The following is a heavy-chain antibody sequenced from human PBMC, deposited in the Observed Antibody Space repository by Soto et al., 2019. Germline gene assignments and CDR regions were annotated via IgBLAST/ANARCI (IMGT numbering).Heavy chain of an antibody. D-gene: IGHD7-27*01. J-gene: IGHJ4*02. CDR3: ARAENWGSPTFDY. Sequence: PGGSLRLSCTASGFTFSSYWMHWVRQAPGKGLEWVSRIKSDGSWALYADSMEGRLTISRDNAKNTLYLQMNSLRAEDTAVYYWARAENWGSPTFDYWGQGTLVTVSS. CDR1: GFTFSSYW. V-gene: IGHV3-74*01. CDR2: IKSDGSWA.